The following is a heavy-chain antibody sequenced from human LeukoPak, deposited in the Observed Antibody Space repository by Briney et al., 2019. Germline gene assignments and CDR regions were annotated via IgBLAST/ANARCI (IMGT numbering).Heavy chain of an antibody. CDR1: GFTFSSYS. CDR3: ARAGYCSGGSCWDY. J-gene: IGHJ4*02. CDR2: ISSSSSYI. V-gene: IGHV3-21*01. D-gene: IGHD2-15*01. Sequence: GGSLRLSCAASGFTFSSYSMNWVRQAPGKGLEWVSSISSSSSYIYYADSVKGRFTISRDNAKNSLYQQMNSLRAEDTAVYYCARAGYCSGGSCWDYWGQGTLVTVSS.